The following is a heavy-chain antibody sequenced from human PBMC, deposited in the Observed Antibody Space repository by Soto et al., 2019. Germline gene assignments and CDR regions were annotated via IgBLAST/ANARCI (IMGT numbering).Heavy chain of an antibody. V-gene: IGHV4-31*03. D-gene: IGHD3-10*01. CDR1: GGSISSGGYY. CDR2: IYYSGST. J-gene: IGHJ6*04. CDR3: ARDNKGSGSSLNGDV. Sequence: SETLSLTCTVSGGSISSGGYYWSWIRQHPGKGLEWIGYIYYSGSTYYNPSLKSRVTISVDTSKNQFSLKLSSVTAADTAVYYCARDNKGSGSSLNGDVWGKGTTVTVSS.